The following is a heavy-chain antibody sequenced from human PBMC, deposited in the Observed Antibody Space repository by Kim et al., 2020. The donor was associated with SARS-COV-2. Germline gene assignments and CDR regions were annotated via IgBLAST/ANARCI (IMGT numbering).Heavy chain of an antibody. J-gene: IGHJ5*02. CDR1: GFTFGDYA. Sequence: GGSLRLSCITSGFTFGDYAMNWFRQAPGKGLEWVGFIRSKAYDGTRDYAASVKGRFTISRDDSKSIAYLQMNSLKTEDTAVYYCTRGPMSYSSSSYIDWLDPWGQGTLVTVSS. V-gene: IGHV3-49*03. D-gene: IGHD6-13*01. CDR2: IRSKAYDGTR. CDR3: TRGPMSYSSSSYIDWLDP.